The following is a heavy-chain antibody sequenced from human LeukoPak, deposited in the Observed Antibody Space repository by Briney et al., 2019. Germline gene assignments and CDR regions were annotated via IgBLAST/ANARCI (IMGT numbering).Heavy chain of an antibody. D-gene: IGHD3-10*01. Sequence: PGGSLRLSCAASGFTFSNYAMHWFRQAPGKGLEWVSLISSGGTYEYYADSVKGRFTVSRDNSKNTLYLQLNSLRAEDTAVYYCARDSTYYYDSGSSRPHYFDNWGQGTLVTVSS. V-gene: IGHV3-30*01. CDR2: ISSGGTYE. CDR1: GFTFSNYA. CDR3: ARDSTYYYDSGSSRPHYFDN. J-gene: IGHJ4*02.